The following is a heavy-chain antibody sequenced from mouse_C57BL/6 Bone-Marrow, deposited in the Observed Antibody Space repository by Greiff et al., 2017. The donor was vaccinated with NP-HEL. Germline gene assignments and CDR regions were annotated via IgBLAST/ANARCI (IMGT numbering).Heavy chain of an antibody. V-gene: IGHV2-2*01. Sequence: QVQLQQSGPGLVQPSQSLSITCTVSGFSLTSYGVHWVRQSPGKGLEWLGVIWSGGSTAYNAAFISRLSIRKDNAKSQVFFKMNSLQADDTAIYDCARNDSNYPYYYAMDYWGQGTSVTVSA. CDR1: GFSLTSYG. CDR2: IWSGGST. D-gene: IGHD2-5*01. CDR3: ARNDSNYPYYYAMDY. J-gene: IGHJ4*01.